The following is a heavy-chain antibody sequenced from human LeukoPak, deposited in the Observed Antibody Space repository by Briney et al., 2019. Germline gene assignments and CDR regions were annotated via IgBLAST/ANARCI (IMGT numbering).Heavy chain of an antibody. V-gene: IGHV4-59*01. CDR3: ARVSVGFGELFFDY. Sequence: SETLSLTCTVSGGSIRSYYWSWIRQPPGKGLEWIGYIYYSGSTNYNPSLKSRVTISVGTSKNQFSLKLSSVTAADTAVYYCARVSVGFGELFFDYWGQGTLVTVSS. CDR1: GGSIRSYY. D-gene: IGHD3-10*01. J-gene: IGHJ4*02. CDR2: IYYSGST.